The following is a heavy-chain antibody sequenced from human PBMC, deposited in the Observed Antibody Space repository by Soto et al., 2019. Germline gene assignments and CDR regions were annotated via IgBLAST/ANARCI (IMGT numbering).Heavy chain of an antibody. CDR2: IRSRDSDYAI. Sequence: EVQLVESGGGLVHPGGSLKLSCAVSGFTFSGSVMHWVRQAPGKGLEWLGRIRSRDSDYAISYAESVKGRVTISRDDSKNTAYLQVTSLKIEDTALYYCTTYGNSSKGFDYWGQGTLVTVSS. J-gene: IGHJ4*02. CDR3: TTYGNSSKGFDY. V-gene: IGHV3-73*01. D-gene: IGHD6-6*01. CDR1: GFTFSGSV.